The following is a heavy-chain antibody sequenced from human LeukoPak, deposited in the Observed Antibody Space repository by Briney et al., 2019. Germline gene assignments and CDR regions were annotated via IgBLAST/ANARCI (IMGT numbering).Heavy chain of an antibody. J-gene: IGHJ4*02. D-gene: IGHD4-17*01. CDR2: MSYSGST. CDR1: GGSISYYF. CDR3: ARGSDFGDY. Sequence: SETLSLTCTVSGGSISYYFWSWIRQPPGKGLEWIGYMSYSGSTNYNPSLKSRVTMSINTSKNQFSLRLSSVTAADTAVYYCARGSDFGDYWGQGTLVTVSS. V-gene: IGHV4-59*01.